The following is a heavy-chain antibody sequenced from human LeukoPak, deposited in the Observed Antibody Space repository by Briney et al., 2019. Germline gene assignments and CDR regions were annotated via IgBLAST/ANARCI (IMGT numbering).Heavy chain of an antibody. CDR3: ARRRLDSYYYGMDV. D-gene: IGHD6-19*01. V-gene: IGHV3-48*03. CDR2: ISPSGSTI. Sequence: GGSLRLSCAASGFTFSSYEMNWVRQAPGKGLEWVSYISPSGSTIHYADSVKGRLTISRDNAKNSVFLQMNSLGVEDTGVYYCARRRLDSYYYGMDVWGQGTTVTVSS. CDR1: GFTFSSYE. J-gene: IGHJ6*02.